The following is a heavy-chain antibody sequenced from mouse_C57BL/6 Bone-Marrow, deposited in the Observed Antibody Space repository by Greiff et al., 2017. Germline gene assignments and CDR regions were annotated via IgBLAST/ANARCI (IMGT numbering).Heavy chain of an antibody. D-gene: IGHD1-1*01. Sequence: VKLQESGAELVRPGTSVKVSCKASGYAFTNYLIEWVKQRPGQGLEWIGVIDPGSGGTNYNEKFKGKATLTADKSSSTAYMQLSSLTSEDSAVYFYASNYYGSSDNAMDYWGQGTSVTVSS. CDR3: ASNYYGSSDNAMDY. J-gene: IGHJ4*01. V-gene: IGHV1-54*01. CDR2: IDPGSGGT. CDR1: GYAFTNYL.